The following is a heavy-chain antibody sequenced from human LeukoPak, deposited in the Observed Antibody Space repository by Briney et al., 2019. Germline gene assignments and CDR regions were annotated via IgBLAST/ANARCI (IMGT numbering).Heavy chain of an antibody. CDR3: ARAGLVMLYYYGSKGYFQH. CDR2: INPNSGGT. D-gene: IGHD3-22*01. J-gene: IGHJ1*01. V-gene: IGHV1-2*02. CDR1: GYTFTGYY. Sequence: GASVKVSCKASGYTFTGYYMHWVRQAPGQGLEWMGWINPNSGGTNYAQKFQGRVTMTRDTSISTAYMELSRLRSDDTAVYYCARAGLVMLYYYGSKGYFQHWGQGTLVTVSS.